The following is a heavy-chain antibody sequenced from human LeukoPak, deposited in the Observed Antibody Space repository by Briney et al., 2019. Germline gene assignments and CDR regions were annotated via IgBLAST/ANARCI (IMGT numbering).Heavy chain of an antibody. CDR3: AGAEGRYYYDSSGYSDWFDP. D-gene: IGHD3-22*01. CDR2: IIPIFGTA. Sequence: GASVTVSCTASGGTFSSYAISWVRQAPGQGLEWMGGIIPIFGTANYAQKFQGRVTITADESTSTAYMELSSLRSEDTAVYYCAGAEGRYYYDSSGYSDWFDPWGQGTLVTVSP. J-gene: IGHJ5*02. V-gene: IGHV1-69*13. CDR1: GGTFSSYA.